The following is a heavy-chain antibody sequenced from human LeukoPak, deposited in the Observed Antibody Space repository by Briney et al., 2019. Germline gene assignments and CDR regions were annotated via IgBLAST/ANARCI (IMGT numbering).Heavy chain of an antibody. D-gene: IGHD3-16*01. Sequence: SETLTLTCTVSGGSVSSGSYYWSWIRKPPGKGLEWIVYIYYSGSTNYNPSLKSRVTISVDTSKNQFSLKLSSVTAADTAVYYCARAFFGAKVGRYYFDYWGQGTLVTVSS. CDR2: IYYSGST. J-gene: IGHJ4*02. V-gene: IGHV4-61*01. CDR1: GGSVSSGSYY. CDR3: ARAFFGAKVGRYYFDY.